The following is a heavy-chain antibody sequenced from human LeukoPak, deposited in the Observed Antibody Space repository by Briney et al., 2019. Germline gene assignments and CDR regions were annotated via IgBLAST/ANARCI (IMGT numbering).Heavy chain of an antibody. J-gene: IGHJ3*02. CDR1: GFSLSTSGVG. Sequence: SGPTLVKPTQTLTLTCTFSGFSLSTSGVGVGWSRQPPGKVLEWLALIYWDDDKRYSPSLKSRLTITKDTSKNQVVLTMTNMDPVDTATYYCAHRGSHYYDSSGYQFHKHAFDIWGQGTMVTVSS. D-gene: IGHD3-22*01. V-gene: IGHV2-5*02. CDR2: IYWDDDK. CDR3: AHRGSHYYDSSGYQFHKHAFDI.